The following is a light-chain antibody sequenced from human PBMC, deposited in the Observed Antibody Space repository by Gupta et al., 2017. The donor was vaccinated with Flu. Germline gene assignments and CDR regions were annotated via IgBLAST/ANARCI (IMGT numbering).Light chain of an antibody. Sequence: LSESVGGRGNITCRVSQSISSYLNWYEEKQGKAPKRLIYDASSLQRGGKSRCRGSGVGTDFNVTISSRQLEDFGSYYCQQRYTNHQNPTFGGGTKVEI. J-gene: IGKJ4*01. CDR3: QQRYTNHQNPT. CDR2: DAS. V-gene: IGKV1-39*01. CDR1: QSISSY.